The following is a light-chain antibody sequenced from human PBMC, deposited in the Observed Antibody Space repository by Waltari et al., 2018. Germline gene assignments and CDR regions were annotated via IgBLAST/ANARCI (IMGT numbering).Light chain of an antibody. CDR3: QLWDLSDRHAV. CDR1: NIESRS. V-gene: IGLV3-21*04. CDR2: DDS. J-gene: IGLJ2*01. Sequence: SYVLTQPPSVSVAPGRTARITCGGNNIESRSVHWYQQKPGQAPVLVIYDDSARPSGIPERISGSNSGNTATLTISRVEAGDEADYYCQLWDLSDRHAVFGGGTKLTVL.